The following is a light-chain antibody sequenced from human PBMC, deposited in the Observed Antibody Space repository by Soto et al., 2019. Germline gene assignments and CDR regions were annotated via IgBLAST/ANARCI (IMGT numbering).Light chain of an antibody. J-gene: IGKJ4*01. CDR1: QSVSSS. Sequence: EIVLTQSPATLSLSPGKRATLSCRASQSVSSSLAWFQQKPGQAPRLLIYHASNRATGIPARFSGSGSGTDFTLTISSLDPEDFAVYYCQQRSNWPLTFGGGTKVEIK. CDR3: QQRSNWPLT. CDR2: HAS. V-gene: IGKV3-11*01.